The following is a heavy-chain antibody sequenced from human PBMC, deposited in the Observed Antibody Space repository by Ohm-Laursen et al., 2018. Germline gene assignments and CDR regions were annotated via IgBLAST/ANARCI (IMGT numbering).Heavy chain of an antibody. CDR1: GFSVSSYD. J-gene: IGHJ3*02. Sequence: GQTLSLTCAASGFSVSSYDMHWVRQATGKGLEWVSAIGTAGDTYYPGSVKGRFTISRENAKNSLYLQMNSLRAGDTAVYYCARGTLRQWLGGPDDASDIWGQGTMVTVSS. V-gene: IGHV3-13*01. CDR3: ARGTLRQWLGGPDDASDI. D-gene: IGHD6-19*01. CDR2: IGTAGDT.